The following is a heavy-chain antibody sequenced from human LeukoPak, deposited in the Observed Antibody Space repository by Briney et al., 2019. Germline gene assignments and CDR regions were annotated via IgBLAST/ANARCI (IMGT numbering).Heavy chain of an antibody. V-gene: IGHV4-61*02. Sequence: SQTLSLTCTVSGGSISSGSYYWSWIRQPAGKGLEWIGRIYTSGSTNYNPSLKSRVTISVDTSKNQFSLKLSSVTAADTAVYYCARDRFYYDSSGYYYDYYYMDVWGKGTTVTVSS. CDR1: GGSISSGSYY. J-gene: IGHJ6*03. CDR3: ARDRFYYDSSGYYYDYYYMDV. D-gene: IGHD3-22*01. CDR2: IYTSGST.